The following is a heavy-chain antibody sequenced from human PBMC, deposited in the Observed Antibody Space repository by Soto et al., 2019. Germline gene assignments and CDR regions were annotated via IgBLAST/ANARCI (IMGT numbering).Heavy chain of an antibody. V-gene: IGHV3-9*01. CDR3: TRATRRLNGDNYYQYGMDV. CDR1: GVTIDEYG. Sequence: EMQLVESGGALVQPGRSLRLSCTASGVTIDEYGMYWVRQAPGKGLEWVSRISWNSGNIRYADAVKGRFTVSRDNTKNSLYLQMNSLRDVDSALYYCTRATRRLNGDNYYQYGMDVWGQGTTVSVSS. CDR2: ISWNSGNI. J-gene: IGHJ6*02. D-gene: IGHD4-17*01.